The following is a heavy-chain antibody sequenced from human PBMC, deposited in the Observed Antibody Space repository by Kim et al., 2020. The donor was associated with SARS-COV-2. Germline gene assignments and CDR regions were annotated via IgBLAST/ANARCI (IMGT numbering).Heavy chain of an antibody. V-gene: IGHV3-74*01. CDR3: ARRIATAGIYYFAY. D-gene: IGHD6-13*01. Sequence: SDYVKGQFHITRDNAKNTLYLQMTSLRAEETAVYYCARRIATAGIYYFAYWGQGTLVTVSS. J-gene: IGHJ4*02.